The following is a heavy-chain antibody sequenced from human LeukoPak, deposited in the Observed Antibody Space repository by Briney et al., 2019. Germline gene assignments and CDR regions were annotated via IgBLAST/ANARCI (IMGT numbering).Heavy chain of an antibody. CDR2: ISPSGGST. CDR1: GYTFTSYY. D-gene: IGHD1-26*01. J-gene: IGHJ4*02. CDR3: ARDWKGGSFPPHFDS. V-gene: IGHV1-46*01. Sequence: GASVKVSCKASGYTFTSYYIHWLRQAPGQGLEWMGIISPSGGSTSYAQKFRGRVTTTRDTSTSTVYMELSSLRSEDTAVYYCARDWKGGSFPPHFDSWGQGTLVTVSS.